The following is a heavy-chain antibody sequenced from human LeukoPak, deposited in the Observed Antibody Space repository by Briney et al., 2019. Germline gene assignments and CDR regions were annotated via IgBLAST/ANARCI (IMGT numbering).Heavy chain of an antibody. CDR2: INHSGST. Sequence: PSETLSLTCAVYGGSFSGYYWSWIRQPPGKGLEWIGEINHSGSTNYNPSLKSRVTISVDTSKNQFSLKLSSVTAADTAVYYCARGSWRAKVVVVPAAIRGFWFDPWGQGTLVTVSS. D-gene: IGHD2-2*02. CDR1: GGSFSGYY. V-gene: IGHV4-34*01. CDR3: ARGSWRAKVVVVPAAIRGFWFDP. J-gene: IGHJ5*02.